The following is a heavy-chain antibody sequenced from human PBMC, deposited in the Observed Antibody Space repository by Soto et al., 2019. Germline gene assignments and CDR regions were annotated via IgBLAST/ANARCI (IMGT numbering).Heavy chain of an antibody. CDR3: AYSRFLEWSLYGMDV. Sequence: SVKVSCKASGGTFSSYAISWVRQAPGQGLEWMGGIIPIFGTANYAQKFQGRVTITADKSTSTAYMELSGLRSEDTAVYYCAYSRFLEWSLYGMDVWGQGTTVTVSS. J-gene: IGHJ6*02. V-gene: IGHV1-69*06. D-gene: IGHD3-3*01. CDR2: IIPIFGTA. CDR1: GGTFSSYA.